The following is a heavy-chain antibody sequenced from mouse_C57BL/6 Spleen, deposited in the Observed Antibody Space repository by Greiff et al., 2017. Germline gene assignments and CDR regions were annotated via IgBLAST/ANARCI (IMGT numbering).Heavy chain of an antibody. CDR2: IYPGSGST. V-gene: IGHV1-55*01. CDR1: GYTFTSYW. D-gene: IGHD2-1*01. J-gene: IGHJ4*01. Sequence: QVQLQQPGAELVKPGASVKMSCKASGYTFTSYWITWVKQRPGQGLEWIGDIYPGSGSTNYNEKFKGKATLTVDTSSSTAYMQLSSLTSEDSAVYYCARGGNYEYYYAMDYWGQGTSVTGSS. CDR3: ARGGNYEYYYAMDY.